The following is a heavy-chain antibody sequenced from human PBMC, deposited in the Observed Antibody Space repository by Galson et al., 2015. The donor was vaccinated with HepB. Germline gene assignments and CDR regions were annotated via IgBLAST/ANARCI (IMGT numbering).Heavy chain of an antibody. D-gene: IGHD3-3*01. J-gene: IGHJ4*02. Sequence: SLRLSCAASGFTVRSKHMSWVRQAPGKGLEWVSVIYSGGSTNYADSVGGRFTISRDNSKNTRYLQMNSLRAEDTAVYYCARVFSDFWRSQPDLTPPQYFDSWGQGTLVTVSS. CDR3: ARVFSDFWRSQPDLTPPQYFDS. CDR1: GFTVRSKH. CDR2: IYSGGST. V-gene: IGHV3-53*01.